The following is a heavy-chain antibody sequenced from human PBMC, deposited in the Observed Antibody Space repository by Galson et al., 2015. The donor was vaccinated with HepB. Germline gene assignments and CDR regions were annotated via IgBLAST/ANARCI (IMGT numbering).Heavy chain of an antibody. CDR1: GFTFRNYG. V-gene: IGHV3-30*18. CDR2: ISDDGSNQ. Sequence: SLRLSCAASGFTFRNYGMHWVRQAPGKGLEWVAVISDDGSNQYYADSVKGRFTISRDNSKNTLSLQMNSLRVEDTAIYYCAKSSGQHRYYYYMDVWGQGTTVTVSS. CDR3: AKSSGQHRYYYYMDV. J-gene: IGHJ6*03.